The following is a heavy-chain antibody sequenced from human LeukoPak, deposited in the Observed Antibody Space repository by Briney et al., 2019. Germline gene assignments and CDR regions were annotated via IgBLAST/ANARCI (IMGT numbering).Heavy chain of an antibody. D-gene: IGHD3-3*01. CDR3: ARDRGGEYYDFWSGSLGV. J-gene: IGHJ6*02. CDR2: ISSSTNTI. V-gene: IGHV3-48*01. CDR1: GFTFSSYS. Sequence: PGGSLRLSCAASGFTFSSYSMNWVRQAPGEGLEWVSYISSSTNTIYYADSVKGPFTISRDNAKNSLYLQMNSLRAEDTAVYYCARDRGGEYYDFWSGSLGVWGQGTTVTVSS.